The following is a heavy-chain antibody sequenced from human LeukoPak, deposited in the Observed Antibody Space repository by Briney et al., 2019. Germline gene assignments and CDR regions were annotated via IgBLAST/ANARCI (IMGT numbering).Heavy chain of an antibody. CDR2: MNPNSGNT. CDR3: ARADYYYYMDV. J-gene: IGHJ6*03. Sequence: ASVKVSCKASGYTFTGYYMHWVRQAPGQRLEWMGWMNPNSGNTGYAQKFQGRVTITRNTSISTAYMELSSLRSEDTAVYYCARADYYYYMDVWGKGTTVTVSS. V-gene: IGHV1-8*03. CDR1: GYTFTGYY.